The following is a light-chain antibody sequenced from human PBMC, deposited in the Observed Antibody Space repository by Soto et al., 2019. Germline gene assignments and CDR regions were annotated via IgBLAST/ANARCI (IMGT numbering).Light chain of an antibody. CDR2: WAS. J-gene: IGKJ5*01. Sequence: DIVMTQSPDSLAVSLGERATINCKSSQSVLYSSNNKNYLAWYQQKAGQPPKMLIYWASTRESGVPDRFSGSGSGTDFTLTISSLQAEDVGVYYGQQYDSIPITFGQGTRLEIK. V-gene: IGKV4-1*01. CDR1: QSVLYSSNNKNY. CDR3: QQYDSIPIT.